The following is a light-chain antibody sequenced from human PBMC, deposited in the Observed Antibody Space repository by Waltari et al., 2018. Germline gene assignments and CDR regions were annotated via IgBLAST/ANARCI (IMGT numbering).Light chain of an antibody. CDR3: QQYNNWPPWT. CDR1: QGVRSK. J-gene: IGKJ1*01. CDR2: DTS. Sequence: ELVMTQSPATLSVSPGDRATLSCRASQGVRSKLAWYQQRPGQPPRLLLYDTSVRAAGITARFSGIGSGTEVTLTISSLQSDDFAVYYCQQYNNWPPWTFGQGTKVEIK. V-gene: IGKV3-15*01.